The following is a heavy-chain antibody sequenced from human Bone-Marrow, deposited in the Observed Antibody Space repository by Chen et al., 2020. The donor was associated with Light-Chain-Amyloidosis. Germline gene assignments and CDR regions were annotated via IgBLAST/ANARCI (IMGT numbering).Heavy chain of an antibody. CDR3: VRGDYGNFEFGMDV. D-gene: IGHD4-17*01. CDR2: IRNKARGYTT. CDR1: GFSFSDHY. Sequence: EVQLVESGGGLVQPGGSLRLSCAASGFSFSDHYMDWVRQAPEKGPEWVARIRNKARGYTTEYDASVRGRSTISRDDSKNSLYLQMNSLKTEDTAVYYCVRGDYGNFEFGMDVWGQGTTVTVSS. J-gene: IGHJ6*02. V-gene: IGHV3-72*01.